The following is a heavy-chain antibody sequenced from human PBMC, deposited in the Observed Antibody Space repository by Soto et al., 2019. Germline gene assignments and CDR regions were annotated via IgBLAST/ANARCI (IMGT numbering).Heavy chain of an antibody. CDR2: ISGSGGST. V-gene: IGHV3-23*01. D-gene: IGHD4-17*01. J-gene: IGHJ2*01. Sequence: EVQLLESGGGLVQPGGSLRLSCGASGFTFSSYAMSWVRQASGRGLEWVSAISGSGGSTYYADSVKGRFTISRDNSKNTLYLQMNSLRAEDTAVYYCAKRTVGWYFDLWGRGTLVTVSS. CDR1: GFTFSSYA. CDR3: AKRTVGWYFDL.